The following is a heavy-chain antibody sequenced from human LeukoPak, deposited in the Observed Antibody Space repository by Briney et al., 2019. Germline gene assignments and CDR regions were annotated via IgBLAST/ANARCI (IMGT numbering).Heavy chain of an antibody. Sequence: PGGSLRLSCAASGFTFTNYGIHWVRQAPGKGLEWVSSISSSSSYIYYADSVKGRFTISRDNAKNSLYLQMNSLRAEDTAVYYCARHYYDSSGLDYWGQGTLVTVSS. V-gene: IGHV3-21*01. CDR3: ARHYYDSSGLDY. CDR2: ISSSSSYI. CDR1: GFTFTNYG. J-gene: IGHJ4*02. D-gene: IGHD3-22*01.